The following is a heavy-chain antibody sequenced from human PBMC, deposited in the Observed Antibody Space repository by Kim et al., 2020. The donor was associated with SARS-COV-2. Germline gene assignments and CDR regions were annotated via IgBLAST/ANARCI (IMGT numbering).Heavy chain of an antibody. CDR2: GGTT. Sequence: GGTTYYADSVKGRFTIPRDNSKNTIYLQMNSLRAEDTAVYYCAKTSGLDYWGQGTLVTVSS. D-gene: IGHD6-19*01. CDR3: AKTSGLDY. V-gene: IGHV3-23*01. J-gene: IGHJ4*02.